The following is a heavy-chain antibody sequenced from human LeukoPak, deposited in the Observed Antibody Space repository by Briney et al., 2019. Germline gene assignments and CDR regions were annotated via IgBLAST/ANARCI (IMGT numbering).Heavy chain of an antibody. CDR3: ASHYDTSGYHYFDF. CDR2: ITRSGDYT. J-gene: IGHJ4*02. V-gene: IGHV3-23*01. Sequence: PGGSLRLSCAASGFTFSTYVMSWVRQAPGKGLQWVSAITRSGDYTNYADSVKGRFTISRDSSKNTLYLQMNSLRAEDTAVYYCASHYDTSGYHYFDFRGQGTLVTVSS. D-gene: IGHD3-22*01. CDR1: GFTFSTYV.